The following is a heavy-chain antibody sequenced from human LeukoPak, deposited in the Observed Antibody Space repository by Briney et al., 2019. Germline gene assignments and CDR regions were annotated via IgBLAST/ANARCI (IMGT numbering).Heavy chain of an antibody. D-gene: IGHD3-3*01. Sequence: SETLSFTCTVSGGSISSYYWSWIRQPPGKGLEWIGYIYYSGSTNYNPSLKSRVTISVDTSKNQFSLKLSSVTAADTAVYYCARFTYYDFWSGYYTVGFDYWGQGTLVTVSS. J-gene: IGHJ4*02. CDR2: IYYSGST. V-gene: IGHV4-59*01. CDR3: ARFTYYDFWSGYYTVGFDY. CDR1: GGSISSYY.